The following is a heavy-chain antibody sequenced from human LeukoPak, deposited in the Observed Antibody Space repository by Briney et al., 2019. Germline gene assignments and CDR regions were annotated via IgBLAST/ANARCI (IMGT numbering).Heavy chain of an antibody. CDR2: IYYSGST. V-gene: IGHV4-59*01. CDR1: GGSISSYY. D-gene: IGHD2-21*01. Sequence: SETLSLTCTVSGGSISSYYWSWIRQPPGKGLEWIGYIYYSGSTNYNPSLKGRVTISVDTSENQFSLKLSSVTAADTAVYYCARDRSGGDNWFDPWGQGTLVTVSS. J-gene: IGHJ5*02. CDR3: ARDRSGGDNWFDP.